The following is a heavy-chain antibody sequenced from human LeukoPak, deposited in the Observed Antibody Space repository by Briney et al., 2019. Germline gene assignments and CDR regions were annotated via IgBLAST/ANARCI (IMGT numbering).Heavy chain of an antibody. CDR2: IYSGGST. Sequence: GGSLRLSCAASGFTVSSNYMSWVRQAPGKGLEWVSVIYSGGSTYYADSVKGRFTISRDNSKNTLYLQMNSLRVEDTAVYYCAREGASRDGFDYWGQGIRVIVSS. D-gene: IGHD5-24*01. CDR1: GFTVSSNY. V-gene: IGHV3-53*01. CDR3: AREGASRDGFDY. J-gene: IGHJ4*02.